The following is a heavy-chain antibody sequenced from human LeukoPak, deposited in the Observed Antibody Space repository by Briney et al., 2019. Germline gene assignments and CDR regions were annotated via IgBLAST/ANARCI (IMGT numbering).Heavy chain of an antibody. D-gene: IGHD3-3*01. V-gene: IGHV3-7*01. J-gene: IGHJ6*04. Sequence: GGSLRLSCAASGFTFSSYWMSWVRQAPGKGLEWVANIKQDGSEKYYVDSVKGRFTISRDNAKNSLYLQMNSLRAEDTAVYYCARRSGLRFLEWLPHRDVWGKGTTVTVSS. CDR1: GFTFSSYW. CDR3: ARRSGLRFLEWLPHRDV. CDR2: IKQDGSEK.